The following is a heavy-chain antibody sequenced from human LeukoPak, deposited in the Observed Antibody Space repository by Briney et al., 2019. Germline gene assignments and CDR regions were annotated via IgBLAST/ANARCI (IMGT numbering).Heavy chain of an antibody. CDR2: ISSSSSYI. CDR3: ARDFNMVRGVIVTPIDY. J-gene: IGHJ4*02. D-gene: IGHD3-10*01. CDR1: GFTFSSYS. Sequence: SGGSLRLSCAAPGFTFSSYSMNWVRQAPGKGLEWVSSISSSSSYIYYADSVKGRFTISRDNAKNSLYLQMNSLRAEDTAVYYCARDFNMVRGVIVTPIDYWGQGTLVTVSS. V-gene: IGHV3-21*01.